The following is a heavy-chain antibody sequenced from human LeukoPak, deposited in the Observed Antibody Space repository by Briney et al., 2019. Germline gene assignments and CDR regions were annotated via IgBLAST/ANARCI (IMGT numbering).Heavy chain of an antibody. V-gene: IGHV3-33*01. Sequence: GRSLRLSCAASGFTFSSYGMHWVRQAPGKGLEWVAVIWYDGSNKYYADSVKGRFTIFRDNSQNTLYLQMNSLRAEDTAVYYCARGSGDIVVVPAAMQFDPWGQGTLVTVSS. J-gene: IGHJ5*02. D-gene: IGHD2-2*01. CDR2: IWYDGSNK. CDR1: GFTFSSYG. CDR3: ARGSGDIVVVPAAMQFDP.